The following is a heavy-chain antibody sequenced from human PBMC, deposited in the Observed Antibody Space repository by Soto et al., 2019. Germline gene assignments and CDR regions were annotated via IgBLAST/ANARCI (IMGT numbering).Heavy chain of an antibody. CDR2: INAANGDT. V-gene: IGHV1-3*01. D-gene: IGHD1-1*01. CDR1: GYTFTSYG. J-gene: IGHJ5*02. Sequence: ASVKVSCKASGYTFTSYGIHWVRQAPGQRLEWMGWINAANGDTKYSPKFQGRVTITRDTSASTAYMELSSLRSEDTAVYYCVRRHVSETGIDWCDPWGQGTLVTV. CDR3: VRRHVSETGIDWCDP.